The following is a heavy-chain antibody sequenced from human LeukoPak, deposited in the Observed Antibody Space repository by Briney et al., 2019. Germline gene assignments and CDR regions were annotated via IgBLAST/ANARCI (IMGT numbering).Heavy chain of an antibody. CDR2: IYHSGST. CDR1: GGSISSSNW. CDR3: ARVEAMVFGP. J-gene: IGHJ5*02. Sequence: ASETLSLTCAVSGGSISSSNWWSWVRQPPGKGLEWIGEIYHSGSTNYNPSLKSRVTISVDTSKNQFSLKLSSVTAAGTAVYYCARVEAMVFGPWGQGTLVTVSS. V-gene: IGHV4-4*02. D-gene: IGHD5-18*01.